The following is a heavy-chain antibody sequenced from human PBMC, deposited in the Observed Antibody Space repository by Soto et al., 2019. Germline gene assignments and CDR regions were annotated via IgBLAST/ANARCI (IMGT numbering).Heavy chain of an antibody. V-gene: IGHV3-48*03. D-gene: IGHD3-3*01. J-gene: IGHJ6*02. CDR3: ARDGSGYYYYYGMDV. CDR1: GFTFSSYE. CDR2: ISSSGSTI. Sequence: PGGPLRLSCAASGFTFSSYEMNWVRQAPGKGLEWVSYISSSGSTIYYADSVKGRFTISRDNAKNSLYLQMNSLRAEDTAVYYCARDGSGYYYYYGMDVWGQGTTVTVSS.